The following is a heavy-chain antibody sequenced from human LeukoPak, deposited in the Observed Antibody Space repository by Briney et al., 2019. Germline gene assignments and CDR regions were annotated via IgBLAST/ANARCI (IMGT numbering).Heavy chain of an antibody. V-gene: IGHV3-21*01. CDR3: ARFIYDFWSGYPPYFDY. Sequence: PGGSLRLSCAASGFTFSSYSMNWVRQAPGKGLEWVSSISSSSSYIYYADSVKGRFTISRDNAKNSLYLQMNSLRAEDTAVYYCARFIYDFWSGYPPYFDYWGQGTLVTVSS. CDR2: ISSSSSYI. J-gene: IGHJ4*02. CDR1: GFTFSSYS. D-gene: IGHD3-3*01.